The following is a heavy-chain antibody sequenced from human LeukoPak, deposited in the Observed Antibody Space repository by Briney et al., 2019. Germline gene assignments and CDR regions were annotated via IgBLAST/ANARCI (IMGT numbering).Heavy chain of an antibody. V-gene: IGHV4-34*01. CDR2: INHSGST. J-gene: IGHJ4*02. CDR1: GGSFSGYY. D-gene: IGHD3-3*01. CDR3: ARVVAFGVVIGGWYYFDY. Sequence: SETLSLTCAVYGGSFSGYYWSWIRQPPGKGLEWIGEINHSGSTNYNPSLKSRVTISVDTSKNQFSLKLSSVTAADTAVYYCARVVAFGVVIGGWYYFDYWGQGTLVAVSS.